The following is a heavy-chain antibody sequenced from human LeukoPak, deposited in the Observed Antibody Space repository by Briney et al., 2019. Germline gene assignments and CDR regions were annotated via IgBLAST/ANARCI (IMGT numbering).Heavy chain of an antibody. D-gene: IGHD3-22*01. J-gene: IGHJ5*02. Sequence: SETLSLTCTVSGDSINNYYWSWIRQPPGKGLEWIGDIYYSGSTNYNPSLKSRVTISVDTSKTQFSLKLSSVTAADTAVYYCARRDYYDSSGRPYNWFDPWGQGTLVTVSS. CDR3: ARRDYYDSSGRPYNWFDP. V-gene: IGHV4-59*12. CDR1: GDSINNYY. CDR2: IYYSGST.